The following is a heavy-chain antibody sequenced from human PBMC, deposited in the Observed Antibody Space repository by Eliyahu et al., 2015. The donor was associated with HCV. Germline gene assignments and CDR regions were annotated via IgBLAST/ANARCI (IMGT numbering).Heavy chain of an antibody. J-gene: IGHJ3*02. CDR1: GFSFRSYW. CDR3: AREGTLLGAFDI. Sequence: ASGFSFRSYWMNWVRQPPGKGLEWLADIRADGNEKSYVDSVKGRFTVSRDNARNSLYLQMNSLRVEDTAVYYCAREGTLLGAFDIWGRGTMVTVSS. V-gene: IGHV3-7*01. CDR2: IRADGNEK. D-gene: IGHD2-15*01.